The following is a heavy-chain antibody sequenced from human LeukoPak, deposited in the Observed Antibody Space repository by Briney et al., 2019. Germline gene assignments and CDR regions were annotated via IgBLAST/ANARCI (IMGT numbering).Heavy chain of an antibody. CDR2: INPSGGGT. CDR1: GYTFTSYY. V-gene: IGHV1-46*01. Sequence: ASVKVSCKASGYTFTSYYMHWVRQAPGQGLEWMGIINPSGGGTSYAQKFQGRVTMTRDTSTSTVYMELSSLRSEDTAVYYCARESVAATAIYSFDYWGQGTLVTVSS. D-gene: IGHD2-2*02. J-gene: IGHJ4*02. CDR3: ARESVAATAIYSFDY.